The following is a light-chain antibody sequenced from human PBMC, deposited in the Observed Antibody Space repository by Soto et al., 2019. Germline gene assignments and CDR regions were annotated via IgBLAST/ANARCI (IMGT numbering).Light chain of an antibody. Sequence: EIVLTQSPGTLSLSPGERATLSCRASQSVSSSFLAWYQQKPGQAPRLLIYGASSRATGIPDRFSGSGSGTDFTLTISRLEAEDFAVYYCQQYDSSPWTFGQGTKVEIK. J-gene: IGKJ1*01. V-gene: IGKV3-20*01. CDR1: QSVSSSF. CDR3: QQYDSSPWT. CDR2: GAS.